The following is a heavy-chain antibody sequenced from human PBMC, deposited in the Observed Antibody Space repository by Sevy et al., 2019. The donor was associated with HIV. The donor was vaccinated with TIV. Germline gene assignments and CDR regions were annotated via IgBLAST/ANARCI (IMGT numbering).Heavy chain of an antibody. CDR1: GFSLRSYA. J-gene: IGHJ6*02. CDR3: AKDVWFGELSGLYYYYGMDV. Sequence: GGSLRLSCAASGFSLRSYAMSWVRQAPGKGLEWVSFISGSGGSTYYADSVKGRFTISRDNSMKTLYMQMNSLRVEDTAVYYCAKDVWFGELSGLYYYYGMDVWGQGTTVTVSS. CDR2: ISGSGGST. D-gene: IGHD3-10*01. V-gene: IGHV3-23*01.